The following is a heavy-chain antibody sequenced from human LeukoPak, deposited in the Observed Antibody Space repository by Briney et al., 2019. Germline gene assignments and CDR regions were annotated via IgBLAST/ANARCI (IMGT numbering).Heavy chain of an antibody. V-gene: IGHV3-30*02. D-gene: IGHD2-8*02. Sequence: GGSLRLSCAASGFAFSSPGMHWVRQAPGKGLEWVAFIRYDGNNKYYADSVKGRFTISRDNSKNTLYLQMNSLRAEDTALYYCAKMSGPFDYWGQGTLVTVPS. CDR3: AKMSGPFDY. CDR2: IRYDGNNK. CDR1: GFAFSSPG. J-gene: IGHJ4*02.